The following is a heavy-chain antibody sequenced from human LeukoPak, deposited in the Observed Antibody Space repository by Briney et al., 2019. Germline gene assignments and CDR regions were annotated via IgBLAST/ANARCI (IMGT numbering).Heavy chain of an antibody. CDR3: ARRVGSWYGLDY. Sequence: PSETLSLTCTVSGGSISSYSWSWIRQPPGKGLEWIGYIYYSGSTNYNPSLKSRVTISVDTFKNQFSLKLSSVTAADTAVYYCARRVGSWYGLDYWGQGALVTVSS. CDR1: GGSISSYS. CDR2: IYYSGST. V-gene: IGHV4-59*08. D-gene: IGHD6-13*01. J-gene: IGHJ4*02.